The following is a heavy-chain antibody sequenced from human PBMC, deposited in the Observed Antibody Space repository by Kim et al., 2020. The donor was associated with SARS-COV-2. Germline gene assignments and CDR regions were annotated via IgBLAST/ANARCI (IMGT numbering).Heavy chain of an antibody. CDR3: ATSPPYYDYTWRQGYF. J-gene: IGHJ4*03. CDR1: GGSVSSNSYY. V-gene: IGHV4-39*01. CDR2: IYFSGIT. Sequence: SETLSLTCSVSGGSVSSNSYYWAWIRQPPGKGLEWIGSIYFSGITYYNPSFKNRVTISVDASKNQFSLRLSSVTATDTAVYFCATSPPYYDYTWRQGYF. D-gene: IGHD3-16*01.